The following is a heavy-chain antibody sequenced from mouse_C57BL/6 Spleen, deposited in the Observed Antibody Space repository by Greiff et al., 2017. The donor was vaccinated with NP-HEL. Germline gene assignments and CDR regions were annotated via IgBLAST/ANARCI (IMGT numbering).Heavy chain of an antibody. V-gene: IGHV5-9-1*02. J-gene: IGHJ4*01. Sequence: DVQLVESGEGLVKPGGSLKLSCAASGFTFSSYAMSWVRQTPEKRLEWVAYISSGGDYIYYADTVKGRFTISRDNARNTLYLQMSSLKSEDTAMYYCTRGVYYYGSSYYAMDYWGQGTSVTVSS. CDR1: GFTFSSYA. CDR3: TRGVYYYGSSYYAMDY. D-gene: IGHD1-1*01. CDR2: ISSGGDYI.